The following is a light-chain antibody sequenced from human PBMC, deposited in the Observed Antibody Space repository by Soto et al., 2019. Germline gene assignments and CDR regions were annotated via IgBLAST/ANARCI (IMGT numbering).Light chain of an antibody. J-gene: IGLJ1*01. CDR2: AVS. CDR3: GSWDSSLSAYV. V-gene: IGLV2-14*03. Sequence: QSALTQPASVSGSPGQSITISCSGTSSDIGSYNHVAWYQQFPGKSPKLMIYAVSDRPPGVSDRFSGSKSGTSATLGITGFQTGDEADYYCGSWDSSLSAYVFGTGTKVTVL. CDR1: SSDIGSYNH.